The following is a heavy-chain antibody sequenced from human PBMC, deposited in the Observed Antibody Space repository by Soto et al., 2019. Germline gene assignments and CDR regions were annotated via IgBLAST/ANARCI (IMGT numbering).Heavy chain of an antibody. CDR2: IYYSGST. CDR1: GGSISSYY. Sequence: SETLSLTCTVSGGSISSYYWSWIRQPPGKGLEWIGYIYYSGSTNYNPSLKSRVTISVDTSKNQFSLKLSSVTAADTAVYYCARDGCSSTSCYGFDPWGQGTLVTVSS. CDR3: ARDGCSSTSCYGFDP. V-gene: IGHV4-59*01. J-gene: IGHJ5*02. D-gene: IGHD2-2*01.